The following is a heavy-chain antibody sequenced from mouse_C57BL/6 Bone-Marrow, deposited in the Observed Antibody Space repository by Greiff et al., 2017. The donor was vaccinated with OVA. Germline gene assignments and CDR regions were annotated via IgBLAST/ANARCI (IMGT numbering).Heavy chain of an antibody. CDR2: IRLKSDNYAT. V-gene: IGHV6-3*01. J-gene: IGHJ2*01. D-gene: IGHD2-10*01. Sequence: EVKLMESGGGLVQPGGSMKLSCVASGFTFSNYWMNWVRQSPEKGLEWVAQIRLKSDNYATHYAESVKGRFTISRDDSKSSVYLQMNNLRAEDTGIYYCTGASYYPDYWGQGTTLTVSS. CDR3: TGASYYPDY. CDR1: GFTFSNYW.